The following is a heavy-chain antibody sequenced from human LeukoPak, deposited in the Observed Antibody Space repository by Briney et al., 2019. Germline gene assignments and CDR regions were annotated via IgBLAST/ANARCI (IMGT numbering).Heavy chain of an antibody. CDR1: GGSISSGGYY. V-gene: IGHV4-30-2*01. D-gene: IGHD1-26*01. CDR2: IYHSGST. J-gene: IGHJ4*02. Sequence: PSQTLSLTCTVSGGSISSGGYYWSWTRQPPGKGLEWIGYIYHSGSTYYSPSLKSRVTISVDRSKNQFSLKLSSVTAADAAVYYCASLLSPEDIYFDYWGQGTLVTVSS. CDR3: ASLLSPEDIYFDY.